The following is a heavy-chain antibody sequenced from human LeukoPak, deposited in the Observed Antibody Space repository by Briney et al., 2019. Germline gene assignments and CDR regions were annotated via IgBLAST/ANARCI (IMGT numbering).Heavy chain of an antibody. CDR3: ARVCARHCITKTYVDAFDI. Sequence: SETLSLTCTVSGGSISSSSYYWGWIRQPPGKGLEWIGSIYYSGSTYYNPSLKSRVTISVDTSKNQFSLKLSSVTAADTAVYYCARVCARHCITKTYVDAFDIWGQGTMVTVSS. CDR2: IYYSGST. D-gene: IGHD3-10*01. V-gene: IGHV4-39*01. CDR1: GGSISSSSYY. J-gene: IGHJ3*02.